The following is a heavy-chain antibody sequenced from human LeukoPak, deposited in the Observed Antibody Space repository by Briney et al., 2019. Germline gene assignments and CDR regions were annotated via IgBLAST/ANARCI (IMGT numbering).Heavy chain of an antibody. CDR2: IIPIFGTA. CDR3: AGKQGYCSSTSCLYYYYYMDV. V-gene: IGHV1-69*13. D-gene: IGHD2-2*01. Sequence: SVKVSCKASGGTFNSYAISWVRQAPGQGLEWMGGIIPIFGTANYAQKFQGSVTITADESTSTDYMELSSLRSEDTAVYYCAGKQGYCSSTSCLYYYYYMDVWGKGTTVTVSS. J-gene: IGHJ6*03. CDR1: GGTFNSYA.